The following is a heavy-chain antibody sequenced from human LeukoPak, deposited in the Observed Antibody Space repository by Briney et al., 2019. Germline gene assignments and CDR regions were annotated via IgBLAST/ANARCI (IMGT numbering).Heavy chain of an antibody. Sequence: GGSLRLSCAASGFIFSSYEMNWVRQAPGKGLEWVSYISSSGSTIHYADSVKGRFTISRDDAKNSLYLQMNSLRAEDTAVYYCARDQGYGMDVWGQGTTVTVSS. CDR2: ISSSGSTI. V-gene: IGHV3-48*03. J-gene: IGHJ6*02. CDR3: ARDQGYGMDV. CDR1: GFIFSSYE.